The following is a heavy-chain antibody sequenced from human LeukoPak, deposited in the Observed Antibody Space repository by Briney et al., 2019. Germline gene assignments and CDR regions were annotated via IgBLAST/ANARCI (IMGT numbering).Heavy chain of an antibody. Sequence: SETLSLTCTVSGGSISSHYRNWIRQPPGKGLEWIGYVYDGKNDHYNPSLKSRITISIETSKNQFSLNLSSVTATDTAVYYCARLVEVDTIIDGFDIWGQGTMVTVSS. V-gene: IGHV4-59*08. CDR1: GGSISSHY. CDR2: VYDGKND. J-gene: IGHJ3*02. CDR3: ARLVEVDTIIDGFDI. D-gene: IGHD5-18*01.